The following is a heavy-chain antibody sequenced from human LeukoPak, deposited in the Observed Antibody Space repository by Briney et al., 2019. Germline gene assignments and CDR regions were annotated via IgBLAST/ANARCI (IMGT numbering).Heavy chain of an antibody. CDR1: GYTFTSYD. CDR2: MNPNSGNT. CDR3: ARVTRGSSSWYRYYFDY. J-gene: IGHJ4*02. Sequence: GASVKVSCKASGYTFTSYDINWVRQATGQGLEWMGWMNPNSGNTGYAQKFQGRVTMTRNTSISTAYMELSSLRSEDTAVYYCARVTRGSSSWYRYYFDYWGQGTLVTVSS. D-gene: IGHD6-13*01. V-gene: IGHV1-8*01.